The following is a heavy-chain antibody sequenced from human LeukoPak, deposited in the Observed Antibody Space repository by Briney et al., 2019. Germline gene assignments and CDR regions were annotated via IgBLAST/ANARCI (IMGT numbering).Heavy chain of an antibody. CDR3: ARGRTYYYDSSGYYPNDAFDI. Sequence: ASVEVSCKASGYTFTGYYMHWLRQAPGQGLEWMGRINPNSGGTNYAQKFQGRVTMTRDTSISTAYMELSRLRSDDTAVYYCARGRTYYYDSSGYYPNDAFDIWGQGTMVTVSS. D-gene: IGHD3-22*01. CDR2: INPNSGGT. J-gene: IGHJ3*02. V-gene: IGHV1-2*06. CDR1: GYTFTGYY.